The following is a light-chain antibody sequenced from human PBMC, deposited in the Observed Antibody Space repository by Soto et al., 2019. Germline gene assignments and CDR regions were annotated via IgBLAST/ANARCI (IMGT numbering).Light chain of an antibody. Sequence: QSVLTQPPSASGTPGQRVTISCSGSSSNIGSNTVNWYQQLPGTAPILLIDSNNEPPSGVSERFCGCKSGTSAALASSGLQAEEEADYYCTEWDDSLNRPVVCGGTEFTV. CDR1: SSNIGSNT. CDR2: SNN. V-gene: IGLV1-44*01. J-gene: IGLJ2*01. CDR3: TEWDDSLNRPV.